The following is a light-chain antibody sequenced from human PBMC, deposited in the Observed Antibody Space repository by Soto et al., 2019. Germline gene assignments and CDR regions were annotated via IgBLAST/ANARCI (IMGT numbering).Light chain of an antibody. CDR1: LGISNR. V-gene: IGKV1-12*01. CDR3: QQTSGFPLT. J-gene: IGKJ5*01. Sequence: DIQMTQSPSSVSASVGDRVTITCRASLGISNRLAWYQQNPGKAPKLLIYDASTLQSGVPSRFTGSGYGTDFTINISSLQPDDLATYYGQQTSGFPLTFGQGTRLESK. CDR2: DAS.